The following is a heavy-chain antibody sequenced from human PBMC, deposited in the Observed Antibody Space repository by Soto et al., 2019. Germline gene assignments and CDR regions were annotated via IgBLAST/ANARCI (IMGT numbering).Heavy chain of an antibody. J-gene: IGHJ6*02. CDR1: GYTFIRYG. CDR2: ISVYNDYT. Sequence: QVRLVQSAAEVKKPGASVKVSCKASGYTFIRYGITWVRQAPGQGLEWMGWISVYNDYTNYAQKLQGRVTMTTDTSTSTVYMELRSLRSDDTAVYYCARGGYYDKVWGKMNYYGLDVWGQGTTVTVSS. D-gene: IGHD3-16*01. V-gene: IGHV1-18*01. CDR3: ARGGYYDKVWGKMNYYGLDV.